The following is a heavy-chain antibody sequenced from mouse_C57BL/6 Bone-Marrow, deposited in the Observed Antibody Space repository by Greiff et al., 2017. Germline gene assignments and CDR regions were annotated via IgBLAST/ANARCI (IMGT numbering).Heavy chain of an antibody. Sequence: VQLQHSGAELVRPGASVTLSCKASGYTFTDYEMHWVKQTPVHGLEWIGAIDPETGGTAYNQKFKGKAILTADKSSSTAYMELRSLTSEDSAVYYCTRLGSGPWFAYWGQGTLVTVSA. CDR3: TRLGSGPWFAY. CDR1: GYTFTDYE. J-gene: IGHJ3*01. CDR2: IDPETGGT. V-gene: IGHV1-15*01. D-gene: IGHD3-2*02.